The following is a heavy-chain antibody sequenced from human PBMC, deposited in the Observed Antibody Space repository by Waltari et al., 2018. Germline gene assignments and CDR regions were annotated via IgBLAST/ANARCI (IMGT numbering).Heavy chain of an antibody. J-gene: IGHJ4*02. CDR2: INYDGSEK. CDR3: ATYRWLGY. D-gene: IGHD3-10*01. Sequence: EVQLVESGGGLVQPGGSLRLSCAVSEFPFSTYWMTWVRQASGRGLEWVANINYDGSEKNYVDSVKGRFTISRDNARNSLYLQMNSLRAEDTAVYYCATYRWLGYWGQGTLVTVSS. CDR1: EFPFSTYW. V-gene: IGHV3-7*03.